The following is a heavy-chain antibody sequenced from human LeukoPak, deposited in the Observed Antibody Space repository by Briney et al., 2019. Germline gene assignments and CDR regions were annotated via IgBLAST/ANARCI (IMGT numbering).Heavy chain of an antibody. CDR3: AREHYYDSSPY. Sequence: GGSLRLSCAASEFAFSTYSMNWVRQAPGKGLEWVSSISSSSTYIYYADSVKGRFTISRDNAKNSLYLQMNSLRAEDTAVYYCAREHYYDSSPYWGQGTLVTVSS. D-gene: IGHD3-22*01. J-gene: IGHJ4*02. CDR2: ISSSSTYI. CDR1: EFAFSTYS. V-gene: IGHV3-21*01.